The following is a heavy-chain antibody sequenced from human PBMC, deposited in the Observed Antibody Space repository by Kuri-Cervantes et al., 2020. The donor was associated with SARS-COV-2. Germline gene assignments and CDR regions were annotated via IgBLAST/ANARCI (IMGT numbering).Heavy chain of an antibody. Sequence: GGSLRLSCAASGFTFDDYAMHWVRQAPGKGLEWVGRIKSKTDGGTIDYAAPVKGRFTISRDDSKNTLYLQMNSLKTEDAAVYYCTTDVNNWFDPWGQGTLVTVSS. J-gene: IGHJ5*02. CDR3: TTDVNNWFDP. CDR2: IKSKTDGGTI. V-gene: IGHV3-15*01. CDR1: GFTFDDYA.